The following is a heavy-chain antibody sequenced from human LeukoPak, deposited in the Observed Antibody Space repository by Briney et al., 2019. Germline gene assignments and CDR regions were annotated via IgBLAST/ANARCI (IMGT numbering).Heavy chain of an antibody. Sequence: GRSLRLSCAASGFTFSSYVMHWVRQAPGKGLEWVAVIWYDGSNKYYADSVKGRFTISRDNSKNTLYLQMNSLRAEDTAVYYCARVEDFWSGYYYYWGQGTLVTVSS. CDR1: GFTFSSYV. V-gene: IGHV3-33*01. D-gene: IGHD3-3*01. J-gene: IGHJ4*02. CDR3: ARVEDFWSGYYYY. CDR2: IWYDGSNK.